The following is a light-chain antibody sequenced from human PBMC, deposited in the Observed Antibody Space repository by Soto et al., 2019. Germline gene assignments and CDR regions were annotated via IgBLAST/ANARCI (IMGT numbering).Light chain of an antibody. CDR3: QSYDSGLSGSV. Sequence: QSVLTQPPSVSGAPGQRVTISCTGSSSNIGAGYDVHWYQQLPGTAPKLLIYGNSNRPSGVPDRFSGSKSGTSASLAITVLQAEDEADYFCQSYDSGLSGSVFGGETKLTV. J-gene: IGLJ2*01. CDR2: GNS. CDR1: SSNIGAGYD. V-gene: IGLV1-40*01.